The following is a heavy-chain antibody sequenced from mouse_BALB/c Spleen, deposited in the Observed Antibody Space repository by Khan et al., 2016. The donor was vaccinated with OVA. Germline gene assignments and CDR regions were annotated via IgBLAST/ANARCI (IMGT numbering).Heavy chain of an antibody. CDR3: ARGDYFDY. J-gene: IGHJ2*01. CDR1: GYSITSDYA. CDR2: ISYSGSN. Sequence: EVQLQESGPGLVKPSQSLSLTCTVTGYSITSDYAWNWIRQFPGNKLEWMGYISYSGSNSYHPSLKSRISITRDTSKNQFFLQLNSVTTEDTATYYCARGDYFDYWGQGTTLTVSS. V-gene: IGHV3-2*02.